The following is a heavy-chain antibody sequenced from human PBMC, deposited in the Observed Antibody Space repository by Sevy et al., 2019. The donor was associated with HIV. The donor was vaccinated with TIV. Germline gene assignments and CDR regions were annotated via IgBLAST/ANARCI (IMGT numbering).Heavy chain of an antibody. J-gene: IGHJ4*02. Sequence: GGSLRLSCAASGFTFSTYNIHWVRQAPGKGLEWVAVISYDGSNKYYADSVKDRFTISRDNSKNTLYLQMNSLRGNDTALYFCARGSAGDSELGYWGQGTLVTVSS. CDR3: ARGSAGDSELGY. D-gene: IGHD2-15*01. CDR2: ISYDGSNK. V-gene: IGHV3-30-3*01. CDR1: GFTFSTYN.